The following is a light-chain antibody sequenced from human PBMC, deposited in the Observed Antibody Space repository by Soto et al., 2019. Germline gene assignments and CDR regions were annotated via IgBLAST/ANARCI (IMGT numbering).Light chain of an antibody. CDR2: GAS. CDR1: QSVSSSY. Sequence: EIVLTQSPDTLSLSPGERATLSCRASQSVSSSYLAWYQQKPGQAPRLLIYGASSRATGIPDRFSGSGSGTDFTLTISRPEPEDFAVYYCQQYGSSPNTFGQGTKLEIK. CDR3: QQYGSSPNT. V-gene: IGKV3-20*01. J-gene: IGKJ2*01.